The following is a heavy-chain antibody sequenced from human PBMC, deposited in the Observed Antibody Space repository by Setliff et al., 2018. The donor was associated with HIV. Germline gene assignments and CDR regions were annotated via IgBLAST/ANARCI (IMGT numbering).Heavy chain of an antibody. CDR3: AKSHWNYVADWFDP. D-gene: IGHD1-7*01. CDR1: GFTFSSSA. V-gene: IGHV3-23*01. J-gene: IGHJ5*02. Sequence: PGGSLRLFCTASGFTFSSSAMTWVRQAPGKGLEWVSSISAGADNTNYADSVKGRFTISRDNSKNTLYLQMNSLRVEDTAIYYCAKSHWNYVADWFDPWGQGTLVTVSS. CDR2: ISAGADNT.